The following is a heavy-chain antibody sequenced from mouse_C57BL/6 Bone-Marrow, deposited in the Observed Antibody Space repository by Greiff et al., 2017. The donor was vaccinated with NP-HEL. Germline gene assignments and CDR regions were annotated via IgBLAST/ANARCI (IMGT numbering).Heavy chain of an antibody. V-gene: IGHV10-1*01. CDR3: VYGYRTAMDY. CDR2: IRSKSNNYAT. CDR1: GFSFNTYA. J-gene: IGHJ4*01. D-gene: IGHD2-2*01. Sequence: EVKLVESGGGLVQPKGSLKLSCAASGFSFNTYAMNWVRQAPGQGLEWVARIRSKSNNYATYYAVSVKDRFTISRDDSESMLYLQMNNLKTEDTAMYDCVYGYRTAMDYWGQGTSVTVSS.